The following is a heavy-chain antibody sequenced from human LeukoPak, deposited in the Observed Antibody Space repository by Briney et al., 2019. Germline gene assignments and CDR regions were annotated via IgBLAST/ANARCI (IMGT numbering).Heavy chain of an antibody. CDR1: GFSVSRNY. J-gene: IGHJ6*02. CDR3: ARDSETETGWYYYGMDV. CDR2: IYSGGST. Sequence: GGSLRLSCAASGFSVSRNYMNWVRQAPGKGLEWVSVIYSGGSTYFAASVKGRFTITRDNSKNTVFLQMNSLRAEDTAVYYCARDSETETGWYYYGMDVWGQGTTVTVSS. V-gene: IGHV3-53*01. D-gene: IGHD1-1*01.